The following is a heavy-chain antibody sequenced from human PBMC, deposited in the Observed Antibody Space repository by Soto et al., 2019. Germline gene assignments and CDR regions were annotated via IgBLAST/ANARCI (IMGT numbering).Heavy chain of an antibody. V-gene: IGHV4-4*02. D-gene: IGHD3-22*01. CDR1: GGSITSNW. J-gene: IGHJ4*02. CDR3: ARLGGYYQALDS. CDR2: IHHSGSF. Sequence: PSETLSLTCAVSGGSITSNWWSWVRQPPGKGLEWIGEIHHSGSFNYNPSLRSRVTISIDKSQNQFSLNLSSVTAADTAVYYCARLGGYYQALDSWGQGTLVTVSS.